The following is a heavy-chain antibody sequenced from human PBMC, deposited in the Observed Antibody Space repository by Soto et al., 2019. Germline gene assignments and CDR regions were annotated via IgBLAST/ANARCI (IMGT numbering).Heavy chain of an antibody. J-gene: IGHJ4*02. CDR1: GGSFSGYY. CDR3: ARGVPELEYCSSTSCYDREFDY. CDR2: INHSGST. Sequence: SETLSLTCAVYGGSFSGYYWSWIRQPPGKGLEWIGEINHSGSTNYNPSLKSRVTLSVDTSKNQFSLKLSSVTAADTAVYYCARGVPELEYCSSTSCYDREFDYWGQGTLVTVSS. D-gene: IGHD2-2*01. V-gene: IGHV4-34*01.